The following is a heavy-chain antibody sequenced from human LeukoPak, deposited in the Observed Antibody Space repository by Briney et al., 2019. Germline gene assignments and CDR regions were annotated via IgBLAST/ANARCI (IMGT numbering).Heavy chain of an antibody. V-gene: IGHV3-30*18. CDR2: ISYDGSNK. CDR3: AKDAEFIAATGTYGTYFDY. Sequence: GGSLRLSCAASGFAFSSYGMHWVRQAPGRGLEWVAVISYDGSNKYFADSVKGRFTISRDNFKNTMSLQMNSLRAEDTAVYYCAKDAEFIAATGTYGTYFDYWGQGTLVTVSS. J-gene: IGHJ4*02. CDR1: GFAFSSYG. D-gene: IGHD6-13*01.